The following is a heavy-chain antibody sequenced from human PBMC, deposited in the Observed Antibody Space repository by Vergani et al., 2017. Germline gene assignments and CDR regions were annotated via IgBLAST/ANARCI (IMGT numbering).Heavy chain of an antibody. Sequence: QVQLVQSGAEVKKPGASVKVSCKASGYTFTGYYMHWVRQAPGQGLEWMGWINPNSGGTNYAQKFQGRVTMTRDTSLSTAYMELSRLRSDDTAVYYCARDQERYCSGGSCYTTGGMDVWGQGTTVTVSS. CDR3: ARDQERYCSGGSCYTTGGMDV. V-gene: IGHV1-2*02. D-gene: IGHD2-15*01. J-gene: IGHJ6*02. CDR1: GYTFTGYY. CDR2: INPNSGGT.